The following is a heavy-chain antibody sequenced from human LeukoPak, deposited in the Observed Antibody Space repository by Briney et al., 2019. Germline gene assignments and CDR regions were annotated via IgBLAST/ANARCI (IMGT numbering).Heavy chain of an antibody. Sequence: PSETLSLTCSVSGASIKNYYWNWIRQPPGEGLEWIGNTYLSGNTNYNPSLRGRVTISLDTSKSQLSLKMSSVTAADTAVYYCAKDWELGSWGQGTLVTISS. CDR3: AKDWELGS. V-gene: IGHV4-59*01. CDR1: GASIKNYY. J-gene: IGHJ5*02. D-gene: IGHD1-26*01. CDR2: TYLSGNT.